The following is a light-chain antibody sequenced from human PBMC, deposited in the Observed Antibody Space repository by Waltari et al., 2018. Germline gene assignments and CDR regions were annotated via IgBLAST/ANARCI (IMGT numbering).Light chain of an antibody. V-gene: IGKV4-1*01. CDR2: WAS. Sequence: DIVMTQSPDSLAVSLGERATLHSKPRPSVLYSSNNKNYLAWYQQKPGQPPKLLIYWASTRESGVPDRFSGSGSGTDFTLTISSLQAEDVAVYYCQQYYSTPLTFGPGTKVDIK. CDR3: QQYYSTPLT. J-gene: IGKJ3*01. CDR1: PSVLYSSNNKNY.